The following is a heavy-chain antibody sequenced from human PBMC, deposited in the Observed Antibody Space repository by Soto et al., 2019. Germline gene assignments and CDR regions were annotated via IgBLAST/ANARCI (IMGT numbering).Heavy chain of an antibody. CDR3: AKDIGRFLEWVGSSTTGMDV. CDR2: ISWNSGSI. V-gene: IGHV3-9*01. CDR1: GFTCDDYA. J-gene: IGHJ6*02. D-gene: IGHD3-3*01. Sequence: GGSLRLSCAASGFTCDDYAMHWVRQAPGKGLEWVSGISWNSGSIGYADSVKGRFTISRGNAKNSLYLQMNSLRAEDTALYYCAKDIGRFLEWVGSSTTGMDVWGQGTTVTVSS.